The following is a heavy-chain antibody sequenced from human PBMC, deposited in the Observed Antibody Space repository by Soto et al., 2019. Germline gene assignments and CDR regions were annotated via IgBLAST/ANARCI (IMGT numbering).Heavy chain of an antibody. Sequence: ASVKVSCKASGYTLTSYYVDWVRQAPGQGLEWMGIINPSGGSTKYAQKFQGRITLTGDTSTSTVYMELSSLTSEDTAVYYCGTHGENISGYYVGGLYWG. D-gene: IGHD3-22*01. CDR1: GYTLTSYY. CDR2: INPSGGST. CDR3: GTHGENISGYYVGGLY. J-gene: IGHJ4*01. V-gene: IGHV1-46*03.